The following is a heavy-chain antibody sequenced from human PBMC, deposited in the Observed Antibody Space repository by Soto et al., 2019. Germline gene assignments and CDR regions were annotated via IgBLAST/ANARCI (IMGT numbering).Heavy chain of an antibody. J-gene: IGHJ5*02. CDR2: INAGNGNT. D-gene: IGHD3-3*01. CDR3: ARGFSLWFDP. Sequence: QVQFVQSGAEEKKPGATVKVSCKASGYTFTSYAMDWVRQAPGQRLEWMGWINAGNGNTKYSQKFQGRVTITRDTSATTAYMELSSLRSEDTAVYYCARGFSLWFDPWGQCTLVTVSS. CDR1: GYTFTSYA. V-gene: IGHV1-3*05.